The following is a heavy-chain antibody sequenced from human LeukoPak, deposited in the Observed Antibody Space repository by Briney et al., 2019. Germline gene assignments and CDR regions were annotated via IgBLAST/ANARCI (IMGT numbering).Heavy chain of an antibody. D-gene: IGHD3-16*01. CDR2: ISTSGSTI. CDR1: GCSFRTYE. CDR3: ARGGSYSVH. Sequence: GWPLRLSCAASGCSFRTYEMTWVRQAPGKGLELVSHISTSGSTINYADSVKGRFTISSDNASNSLYLQMNSLRAEDTAVYYCARGGSYSVHWGQGTLVTVSS. J-gene: IGHJ4*02. V-gene: IGHV3-48*03.